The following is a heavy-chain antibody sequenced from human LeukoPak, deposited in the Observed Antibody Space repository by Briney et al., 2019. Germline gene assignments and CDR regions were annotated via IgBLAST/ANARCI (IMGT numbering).Heavy chain of an antibody. CDR2: IYYSGNT. Sequence: SETLSLTCTVSGGSMRSSGYYWGWIRQPPGKGLEWIGYIYYSGNTYYNPSLKSRVTISVDTSKNQFSLKLSSVTAADTAVYYCARVPSSGSYFNGYYFDFWGQGTLVTVSS. V-gene: IGHV4-30-4*08. CDR1: GGSMRSSGYY. J-gene: IGHJ4*02. CDR3: ARVPSSGSYFNGYYFDF. D-gene: IGHD3-10*01.